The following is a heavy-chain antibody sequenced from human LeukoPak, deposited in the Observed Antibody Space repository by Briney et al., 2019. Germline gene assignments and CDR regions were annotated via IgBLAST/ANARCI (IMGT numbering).Heavy chain of an antibody. CDR1: GFTFSSYE. D-gene: IGHD4-17*01. CDR2: IKSKTDGGTT. V-gene: IGHV3-15*01. Sequence: GGSLRLSCAASGFTFSSYEMNWVRQAPGKGLEWVGRIKSKTDGGTTDYAAPVKGRFTISRDDSKNTLYLQMNSLKTEDTAVYYCTTLRLDYYGDYLDYWGQGTLVTVSS. CDR3: TTLRLDYYGDYLDY. J-gene: IGHJ4*02.